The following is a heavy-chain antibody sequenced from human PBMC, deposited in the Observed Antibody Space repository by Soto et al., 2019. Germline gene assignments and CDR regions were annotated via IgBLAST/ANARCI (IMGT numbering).Heavy chain of an antibody. D-gene: IGHD2-2*03. CDR1: GDSVSTNSYP. CDR3: ARLNGYCISTNCHGYYGMDV. CDR2: IYSSENT. J-gene: IGHJ6*02. Sequence: QLQLQESGPGLVKPSETLSLTCTVSGDSVSTNSYPWGWIRQSPGKGLEWIGTIYSSENTYYNPSLLSRVTISVDTSKNEFSLRLSSVTAADTAVYYCARLNGYCISTNCHGYYGMDVWGQGTTVTVSS. V-gene: IGHV4-39*01.